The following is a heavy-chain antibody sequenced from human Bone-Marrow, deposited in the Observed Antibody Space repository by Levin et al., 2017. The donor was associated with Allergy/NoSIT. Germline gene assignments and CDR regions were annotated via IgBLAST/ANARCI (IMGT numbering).Heavy chain of an antibody. Sequence: GGSLRLSCAASGFTFDDYAMHWVRQAPGKGLEWVSGISWNSGTIVYADSVKGRFTISRDNAKNSLYLQMNSLRAEDTALYYCAKGALFSTPSIAARPDNYGMDVWGQGTTVTVSS. J-gene: IGHJ6*02. V-gene: IGHV3-9*01. CDR3: AKGALFSTPSIAARPDNYGMDV. D-gene: IGHD6-6*01. CDR1: GFTFDDYA. CDR2: ISWNSGTI.